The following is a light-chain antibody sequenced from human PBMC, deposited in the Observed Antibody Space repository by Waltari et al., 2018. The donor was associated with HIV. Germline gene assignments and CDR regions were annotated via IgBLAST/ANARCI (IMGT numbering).Light chain of an antibody. CDR3: QQYNSYWT. Sequence: DIQMTQSPSTLSASVGDRVTITCRASQSISNWLAWYQQKPGKAPKLLIYKASSLQSGAPTRFSGSGYGTEITLTISSLQPDNFATDYCQQYNSYWTYGQGTKVEIK. J-gene: IGKJ1*01. V-gene: IGKV1-5*03. CDR1: QSISNW. CDR2: KAS.